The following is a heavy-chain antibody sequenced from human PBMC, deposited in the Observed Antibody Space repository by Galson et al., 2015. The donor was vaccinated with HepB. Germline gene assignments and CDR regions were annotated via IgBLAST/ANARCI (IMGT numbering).Heavy chain of an antibody. J-gene: IGHJ5*02. CDR1: GDSVSSNSAA. CDR3: ARGVVDIVVVPAAKPPREEVLGNWFDP. D-gene: IGHD2-2*01. CDR2: TYYRSKWYT. V-gene: IGHV6-1*01. Sequence: CAISGDSVSSNSAAWNWMRQSPSRGLEWLGRTYYRSKWYTDYAPSVKSRITINPDTSKNQFSLKLSSVTAADTAVYYCARGVVDIVVVPAAKPPREEVLGNWFDPWGQGTLVTVSS.